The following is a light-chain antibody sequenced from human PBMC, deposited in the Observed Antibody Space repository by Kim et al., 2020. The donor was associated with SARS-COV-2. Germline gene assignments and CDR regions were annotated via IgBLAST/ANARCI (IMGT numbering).Light chain of an antibody. CDR2: DVS. CDR1: SSDVGGYNY. J-gene: IGLJ2*01. CDR3: SSYTSSNTVV. Sequence: GQSITISCTGTSSDVGGYNYGSWYQQHPGKAPKLMIYDVSNRPSGVSTRFSGSKSGNTASLTISGLQAEDEADYYCSSYTSSNTVVFGGGTKLTVL. V-gene: IGLV2-14*03.